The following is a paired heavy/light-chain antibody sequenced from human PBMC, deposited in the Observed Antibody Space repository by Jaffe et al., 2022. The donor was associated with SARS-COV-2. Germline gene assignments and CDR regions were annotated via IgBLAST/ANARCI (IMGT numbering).Heavy chain of an antibody. CDR2: INGDASEK. V-gene: IGHV3-7*03. CDR3: ARDPSRGYSYGSTDY. CDR1: GFTFSNYW. J-gene: IGHJ4*02. Sequence: EVQLVESGGGLVQPGGSLRLSCAASGFTFSNYWMNWVRQAPGKGLEWVANINGDASEKYFLASVKGRFTISRDNAKNSLYLQMNSLRAEDTAVYYCARDPSRGYSYGSTDYWGQGILVTVST. D-gene: IGHD5-18*01.
Light chain of an antibody. CDR1: RSISTY. J-gene: IGKJ2*01. CDR3: QQFYSSPYT. Sequence: DIQMTQSPSTLSASVGDRVTIACRASRSISTYLAWYQQKPGKAPKSLIYKASSLENGVPSRFSGSGSGTEFTLTIRSVQPDDFATYYCQQFYSSPYTFGQGTKLEIK. V-gene: IGKV1-5*03. CDR2: KAS.